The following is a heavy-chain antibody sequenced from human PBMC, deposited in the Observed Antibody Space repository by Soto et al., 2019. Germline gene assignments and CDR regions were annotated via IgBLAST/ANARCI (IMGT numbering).Heavy chain of an antibody. CDR2: ISYDGSNK. CDR1: GFTFSSYA. J-gene: IGHJ6*02. D-gene: IGHD1-1*01. Sequence: ALRLSCAASGFTFSSYAMHWVRQAPGKGLEWVAVISYDGSNKYYADSVKGRFTISRDNSKNTLYLQMNSLRAEDTAVYYCARDHWNPYYYYGMDVWGQGTTVTVSS. CDR3: ARDHWNPYYYYGMDV. V-gene: IGHV3-30-3*01.